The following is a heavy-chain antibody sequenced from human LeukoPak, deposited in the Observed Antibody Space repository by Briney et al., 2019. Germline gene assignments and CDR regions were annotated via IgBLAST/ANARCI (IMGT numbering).Heavy chain of an antibody. D-gene: IGHD3-22*01. CDR1: GYSFTSYW. J-gene: IGHJ3*02. CDR2: IYPGDSDT. CDR3: ARKYYYDSSGYYYSHDAFDI. Sequence: GESLKISCKGSGYSFTSYWIGWVRPMPGKGLEWMGIIYPGDSDTRYSPSFQGQVTISADKSISTAYLQWSSLKASDTAMCYCARKYYYDSSGYYYSHDAFDIWGQGTMVTVSS. V-gene: IGHV5-51*01.